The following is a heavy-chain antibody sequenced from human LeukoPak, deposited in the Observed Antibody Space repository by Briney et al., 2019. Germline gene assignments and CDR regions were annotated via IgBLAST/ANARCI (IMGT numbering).Heavy chain of an antibody. Sequence: PGGSLRLSCAASGFTFSSYWMHWARQAPGKGLVWVSRIIGDGTKTDYADSVKGRFTISRDNAKNTLYLQMNSLRAEDTAVYYCARDLHVSAADYWGQGTLVTVSS. CDR2: IIGDGTKT. V-gene: IGHV3-74*01. CDR3: ARDLHVSAADY. J-gene: IGHJ4*02. CDR1: GFTFSSYW. D-gene: IGHD6-13*01.